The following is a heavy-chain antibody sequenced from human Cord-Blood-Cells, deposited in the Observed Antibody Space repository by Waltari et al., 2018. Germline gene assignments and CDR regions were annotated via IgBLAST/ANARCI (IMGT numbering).Heavy chain of an antibody. V-gene: IGHV4-31*03. D-gene: IGHD7-27*01. CDR3: ARGAGTGDPFDI. CDR2: IYYSGST. Sequence: QVQLQESGPGLVKTSQNLSLTCTVSGGSLSSGGYYWSWIRQHPGKGREWIGYIYYSGSTYYNPSLKRRGTISVDTAKNQLSLKLSSGTAADTAVYYCARGAGTGDPFDIWGQGTMVTVAS. J-gene: IGHJ3*02. CDR1: GGSLSSGGYY.